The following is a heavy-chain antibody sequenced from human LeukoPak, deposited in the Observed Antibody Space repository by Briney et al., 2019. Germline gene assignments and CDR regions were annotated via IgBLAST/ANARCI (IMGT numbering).Heavy chain of an antibody. D-gene: IGHD6-6*01. J-gene: IGHJ4*02. CDR2: ISHDGSNK. Sequence: PGGSLRLSCAASGFTFSSSSMHWVRQAPGKGLEWVAVISHDGSNKYYADSVKGRFTISRDNSKNTLFLQMNNLRPEDTAAYYCARGRPYFDNWGQGTLVTVSS. CDR1: GFTFSSSS. CDR3: ARGRPYFDN. V-gene: IGHV3-30*03.